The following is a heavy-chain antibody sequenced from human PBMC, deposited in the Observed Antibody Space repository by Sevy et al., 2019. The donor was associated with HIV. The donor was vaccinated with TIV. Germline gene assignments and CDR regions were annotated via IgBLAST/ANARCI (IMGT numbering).Heavy chain of an antibody. CDR2: IYYSGST. V-gene: IGHV4-39*01. CDR1: GGSISSSSYY. CDR3: AGRFPPLRAIQGAFGF. D-gene: IGHD2-2*01. Sequence: SETLSLTCTVSGGSISSSSYYWGWIRQPPGKGLEWIGSIYYSGSTYYNPSLKSRVTISVDTSKNQFSLKLSSVTAAGPAVDYLAGRFPPLRAIQGAFGFLGPGKMV. J-gene: IGHJ3*01.